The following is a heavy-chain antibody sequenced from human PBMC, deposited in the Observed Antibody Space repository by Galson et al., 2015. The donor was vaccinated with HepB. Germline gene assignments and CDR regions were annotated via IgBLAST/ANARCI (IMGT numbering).Heavy chain of an antibody. V-gene: IGHV4-31*03. D-gene: IGHD3-10*01. CDR1: GGSISSGGYY. J-gene: IGHJ4*02. CDR3: ARMFSGYFDY. CDR2: IYYSGST. Sequence: TLSLTCTVSGGSISSGGYYWSWIRQHPGKGLEWIGYIYYSGSTYYNPSLKSRVTISVDTSKNQFSLKLSSVTAADTAVYYCARMFSGYFDYWGQGTLVTVSS.